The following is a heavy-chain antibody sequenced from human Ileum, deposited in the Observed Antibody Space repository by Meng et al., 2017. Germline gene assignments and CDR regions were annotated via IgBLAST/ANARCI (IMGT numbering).Heavy chain of an antibody. D-gene: IGHD1-1*01. CDR2: VIPIFGTA. CDR3: AGAEGGGTAREESWFDP. J-gene: IGHJ5*02. CDR1: GGTFSSYA. Sequence: SVKVSCKASGGTFSSYALSWVRQAAGQGREGMGGVIPIFGTANYAQKSQGRVTITTVESTSAAYMELSSLRSEDTAVYYCAGAEGGGTAREESWFDPWGQGTLVTVSS. V-gene: IGHV1-69*05.